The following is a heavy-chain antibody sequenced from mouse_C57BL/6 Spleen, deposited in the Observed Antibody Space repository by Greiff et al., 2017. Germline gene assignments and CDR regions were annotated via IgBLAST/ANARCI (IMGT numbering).Heavy chain of an antibody. CDR1: GYAFTNYL. J-gene: IGHJ2*01. Sequence: QVQLQQSGAELVRPGTSVKVSCKASGYAFTNYLIEWVKQRPGQGLEWIGVINPGSGGTNYNEKFKGKATLTADKSSSTAYMQLSSLTSEDSAVYFCARFYVGGDYWGQGTTLTVSS. CDR2: INPGSGGT. V-gene: IGHV1-54*01. D-gene: IGHD2-3*01. CDR3: ARFYVGGDY.